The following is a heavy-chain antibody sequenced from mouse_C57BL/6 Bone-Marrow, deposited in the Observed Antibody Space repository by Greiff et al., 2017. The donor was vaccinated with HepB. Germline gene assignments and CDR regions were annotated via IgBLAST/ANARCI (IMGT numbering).Heavy chain of an antibody. V-gene: IGHV1-72*01. CDR3: AREGGPYAMDY. Sequence: QVQLQQPGAELVKPGASVKLSCKASGYTFTSYWMHWVKQRPGRGLESIGRIDPNSGGTKYNEKFKSKATLTVDKPSSTAYMQLSSLTSEDSAVYYCAREGGPYAMDYWGQGTSVTVSS. CDR2: IDPNSGGT. J-gene: IGHJ4*01. CDR1: GYTFTSYW.